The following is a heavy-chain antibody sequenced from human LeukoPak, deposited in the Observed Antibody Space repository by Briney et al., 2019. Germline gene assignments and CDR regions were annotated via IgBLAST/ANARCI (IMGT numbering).Heavy chain of an antibody. CDR3: ARGGFGSGNYFNF. V-gene: IGHV1-2*02. J-gene: IGHJ4*02. CDR2: INPKIGGT. CDR1: GYTFTDYF. Sequence: ASVKVSCKAPGYTFTDYFIHWVRQAPGQVFEWMGWINPKIGGTNHAQKFQGRLSMTTDTSINTAYMELSGLRPDDTAIYYCARGGFGSGNYFNFWGQGTLISVSS. D-gene: IGHD3-10*01.